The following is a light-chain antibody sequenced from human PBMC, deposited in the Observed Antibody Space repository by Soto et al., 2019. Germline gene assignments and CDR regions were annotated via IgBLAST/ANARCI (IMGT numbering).Light chain of an antibody. CDR1: QVVTISY. CDR2: GAS. J-gene: IGKJ5*01. Sequence: EIVLTQSPGTLSLSPGERATLSCRASQVVTISYLVWYQQKPGQAPRLLIYGASNRATGIPDRISGSGSGTDFTLTISRLEPEDFAVYYCQQYAHSPITFGQGTRLEIK. CDR3: QQYAHSPIT. V-gene: IGKV3-20*01.